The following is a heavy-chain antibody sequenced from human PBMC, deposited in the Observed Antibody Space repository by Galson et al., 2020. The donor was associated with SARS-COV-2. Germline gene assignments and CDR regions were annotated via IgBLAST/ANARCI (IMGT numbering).Heavy chain of an antibody. CDR1: GFTFSSYA. J-gene: IGHJ3*02. V-gene: IGHV3-30*01. CDR2: IAYDGVNK. Sequence: GGSLRLSCAASGFTFSSYAMHWVRQAPGMGLEWVALIAYDGVNKFYADSVKGRFTISRDNSKNTLYLQMNSLRAEDTAVYYCARDETRTFDIWGQGTRVAVSS. CDR3: ARDETRTFDI.